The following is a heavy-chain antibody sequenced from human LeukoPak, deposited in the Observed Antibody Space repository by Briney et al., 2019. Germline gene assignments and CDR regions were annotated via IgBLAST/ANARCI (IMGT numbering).Heavy chain of an antibody. J-gene: IGHJ5*02. V-gene: IGHV3-66*01. Sequence: GGSLRLSCAASGFTVSSNYMSWVRQAPGKGLEWVSVIYNSGRTYYADSVKGRFTISRDNSKNTLYLRMNSLRAEDTAVYYCATPLSDPWGQGTLVTVSS. CDR2: IYNSGRT. CDR3: ATPLSDP. CDR1: GFTVSSNY.